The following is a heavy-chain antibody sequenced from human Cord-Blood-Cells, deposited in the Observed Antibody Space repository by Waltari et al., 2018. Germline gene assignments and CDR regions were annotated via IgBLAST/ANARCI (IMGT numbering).Heavy chain of an antibody. V-gene: IGHV3-9*03. J-gene: IGHJ4*02. D-gene: IGHD3-9*01. CDR3: AKSRYDILTGYFDY. CDR2: ISWNSGSI. Sequence: GGGLVQPGRSLRLSCAASGFTFDDYAMHWVRQAPGKGLEWVSGISWNSGSIGYADSVKGRFTISRDNAKNSLYLQMNSLRAVDMALYYCAKSRYDILTGYFDYWGQGTLVTVSS. CDR1: GFTFDDYA.